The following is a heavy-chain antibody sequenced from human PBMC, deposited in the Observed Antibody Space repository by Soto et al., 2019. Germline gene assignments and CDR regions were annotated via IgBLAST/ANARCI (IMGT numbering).Heavy chain of an antibody. CDR2: INESGST. J-gene: IGHJ4*02. CDR1: GQSFSGHS. Sequence: QVQLQQWGAGLVKPSETLSLSCAVYGQSFSGHSWAWIRQSPGKGLEWIGEINESGSTYYNPSLKRRGTFSADTSKNQFSLKLSSVSAADTAVYFCARGSGIVALPGELEDVNYDYWGQGTLVNVSS. D-gene: IGHD1-1*01. CDR3: ARGSGIVALPGELEDVNYDY. V-gene: IGHV4-34*01.